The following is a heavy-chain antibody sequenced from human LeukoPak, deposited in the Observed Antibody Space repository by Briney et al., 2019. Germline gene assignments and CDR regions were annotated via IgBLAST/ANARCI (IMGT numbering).Heavy chain of an antibody. D-gene: IGHD4-11*01. J-gene: IGHJ4*02. V-gene: IGHV1-8*01. CDR1: VYTFIKYD. CDR3: ARGPPERTYSDF. Sequence: ASVTVSFKTSVYTFIKYDVNWVRQATGQGREWMGWMKPNSGQTGYAQRFQGRIIMTRNTSITTAYMQLNSLTSEDTAKYYCARGPPERTYSDFWGQGTLVTVSS. CDR2: MKPNSGQT.